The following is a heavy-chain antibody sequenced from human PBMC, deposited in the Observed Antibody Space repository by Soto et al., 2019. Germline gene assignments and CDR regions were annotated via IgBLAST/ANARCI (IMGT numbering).Heavy chain of an antibody. CDR2: IKSDGTTT. CDR1: RFAFTNYW. CDR3: ASLCASTYTPRPFDH. Sequence: LRLSCEASRFAFTNYWLHWVRQAAGKGLVWVSGIKSDGTTTTYADSVRGRFTIPRDNAKNTLYLQISSLRAEDTALYYCASLCASTYTPRPFDHWGQGTQVTVSS. J-gene: IGHJ4*02. D-gene: IGHD2-2*02. V-gene: IGHV3-74*01.